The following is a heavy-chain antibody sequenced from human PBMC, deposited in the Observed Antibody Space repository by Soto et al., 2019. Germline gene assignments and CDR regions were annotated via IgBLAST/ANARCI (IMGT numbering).Heavy chain of an antibody. V-gene: IGHV3-23*01. J-gene: IGHJ4*02. Sequence: EVQLLESGGGLGQPGGSLRLSCAASGFTFSSYAMTWVRQAPGQGLEWVASISGSGGTTNYADSVKGRFTISRDNSKNTLSLQMNNLRAEDTAVYYCAKPPIWLSEHVSYWGQGTLVTVSS. D-gene: IGHD6-19*01. CDR3: AKPPIWLSEHVSY. CDR1: GFTFSSYA. CDR2: ISGSGGTT.